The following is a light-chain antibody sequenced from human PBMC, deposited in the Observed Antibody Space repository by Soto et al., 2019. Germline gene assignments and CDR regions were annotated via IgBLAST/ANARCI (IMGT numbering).Light chain of an antibody. CDR3: CSNVGSRLVV. J-gene: IGLJ2*01. CDR1: SSDIGTYNL. V-gene: IGLV2-23*01. CDR2: EAS. Sequence: QSALTQPASVSGSPGQSITISCTGTSSDIGTYNLVSWFQHHPGKAPKLIIFEASERPSGISDRFSGSKSGNPASLTISGLQAEDEAHYYCCSNVGSRLVVFGGGTKVTVL.